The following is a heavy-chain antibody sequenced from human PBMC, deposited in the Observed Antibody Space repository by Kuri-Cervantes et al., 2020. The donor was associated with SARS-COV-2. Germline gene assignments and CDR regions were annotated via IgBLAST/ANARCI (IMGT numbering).Heavy chain of an antibody. CDR1: GFTLSSYA. J-gene: IGHJ4*02. D-gene: IGHD1-26*01. V-gene: IGHV3-23*01. CDR2: ISGSGGST. Sequence: LSLTCAASGFTLSSYAMSWVRQAPGKGLEWVSAISGSGGSTYYADSVKGRFNISRDNSKNTLYLQMNSLRAEDTAVYYCAKSARGSGSYLVYFDYWGQGTLVTVSS. CDR3: AKSARGSGSYLVYFDY.